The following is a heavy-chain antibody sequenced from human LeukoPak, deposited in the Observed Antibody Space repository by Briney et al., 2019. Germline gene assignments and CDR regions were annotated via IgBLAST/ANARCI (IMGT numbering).Heavy chain of an antibody. CDR3: ASAEYCTSTSCRPYYLDY. V-gene: IGHV3-33*08. CDR2: IWYGGSNK. Sequence: GRSLRLSCAASGFTFSSYGMHWVRQAPGKGLEWVAVIWYGGSNKYYADSVKGRFTISRDNSKNTLYLQMNSLRAEDTAVYYCASAEYCTSTSCRPYYLDYWGQGTLVTVSS. J-gene: IGHJ4*02. D-gene: IGHD2-2*01. CDR1: GFTFSSYG.